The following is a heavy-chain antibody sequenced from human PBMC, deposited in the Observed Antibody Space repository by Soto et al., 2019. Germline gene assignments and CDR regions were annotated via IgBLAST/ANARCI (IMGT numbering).Heavy chain of an antibody. V-gene: IGHV4-34*01. CDR2: INHSGST. CDR3: AREDYYDSSGYSPLP. D-gene: IGHD3-22*01. Sequence: SETLSLTCAVYGGSFSGYYWSWIRQPPGKGLEWIGEINHSGSTNYSPSLKSRVTISVDTSKNQFSLKLSSVTAADTAVYYCAREDYYDSSGYSPLPWGQGTLVTVSS. J-gene: IGHJ5*02. CDR1: GGSFSGYY.